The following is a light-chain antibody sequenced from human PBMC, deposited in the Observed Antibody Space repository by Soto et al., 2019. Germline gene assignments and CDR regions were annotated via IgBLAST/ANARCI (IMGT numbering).Light chain of an antibody. Sequence: DIQITQSTVSMSASVVDSLTITYRASQNVDSYLNWYQQRPGKAPKLLIHDASSLQSGVSSRFSGSGSGTDFALTINSLQPEDIATIYCQQTYTTPWTFGQGTKVDIK. V-gene: IGKV1-39*01. CDR3: QQTYTTPWT. CDR1: QNVDSY. J-gene: IGKJ1*01. CDR2: DAS.